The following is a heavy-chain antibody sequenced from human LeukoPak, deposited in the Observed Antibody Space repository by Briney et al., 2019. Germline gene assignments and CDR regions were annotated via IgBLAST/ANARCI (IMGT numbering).Heavy chain of an antibody. Sequence: ASMKVSRKASGGTFSSYAISWVRQAPGQGLEWMGGIIPLLGTANYAQKFQGRVTITADDSTSTAYMELSSLRSEDTAVYYCARSSYHLRYSSGWYYWGQGTLVTVSS. D-gene: IGHD6-19*01. CDR2: IIPLLGTA. V-gene: IGHV1-69*13. CDR3: ARSSYHLRYSSGWYY. J-gene: IGHJ4*02. CDR1: GGTFSSYA.